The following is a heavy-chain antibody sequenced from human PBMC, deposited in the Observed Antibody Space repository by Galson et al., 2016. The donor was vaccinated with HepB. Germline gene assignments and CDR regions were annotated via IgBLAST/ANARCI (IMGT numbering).Heavy chain of an antibody. J-gene: IGHJ6*02. CDR3: ARDGWGSDFRYYYYGMDV. V-gene: IGHV3-33*01. CDR1: GFTFSSYG. D-gene: IGHD3-16*01. CDR2: IWYDGSNK. Sequence: SLRLSCAGSGFTFSSYGMHWVRQAPGKGLEWVAGIWYDGSNKYYADSVKGRFNISRDNSKKMVYLQMNSLRVEDTAVYYCARDGWGSDFRYYYYGMDVWGLGTTVTVSS.